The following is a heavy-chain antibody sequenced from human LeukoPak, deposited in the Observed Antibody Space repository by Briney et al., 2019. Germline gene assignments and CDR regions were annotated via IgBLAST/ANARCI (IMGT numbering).Heavy chain of an antibody. D-gene: IGHD4-23*01. Sequence: ASVKVSCKASGYTFTSYGISWVRQAPGQGLEWVGWISAYNGDTNYAQKFQGRVTMTTDTSTSTAYMELRSLRSDDTAFYYCARDRGRTVVTPGPFSSDYWGQGTLVTVSS. J-gene: IGHJ4*02. CDR1: GYTFTSYG. V-gene: IGHV1-18*01. CDR3: ARDRGRTVVTPGPFSSDY. CDR2: ISAYNGDT.